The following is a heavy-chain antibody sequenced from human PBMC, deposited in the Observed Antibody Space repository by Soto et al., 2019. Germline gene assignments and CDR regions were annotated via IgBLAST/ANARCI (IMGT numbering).Heavy chain of an antibody. D-gene: IGHD2-2*02. J-gene: IGHJ2*01. Sequence: QVQLVESGGGVVQPGRSLRLSSAASGFTFSSYGMHWVRQAPGKGLEWVAVIWYDGSNKYYADSVKGRFTISRDNSKNTLYLQMNSLRAEDTAVYYCARDLYNWYFDLWGRGTLVTVSS. CDR3: ARDLYNWYFDL. CDR2: IWYDGSNK. V-gene: IGHV3-33*01. CDR1: GFTFSSYG.